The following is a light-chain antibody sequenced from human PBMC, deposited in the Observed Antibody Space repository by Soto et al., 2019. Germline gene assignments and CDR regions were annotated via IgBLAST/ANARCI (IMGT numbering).Light chain of an antibody. J-gene: IGLJ3*02. Sequence: QSALTQPASVSVSPGQSITISCTGTRSDVGAYNYVSRYQQHPGKAPKLMIYEVSNRPSGASNRSAGSNSANTTSLTISGLQAGDEADYYCSSYTRSSTLLFGGGSKVT. CDR1: RSDVGAYNY. CDR3: SSYTRSSTLL. V-gene: IGLV2-14*03. CDR2: EVS.